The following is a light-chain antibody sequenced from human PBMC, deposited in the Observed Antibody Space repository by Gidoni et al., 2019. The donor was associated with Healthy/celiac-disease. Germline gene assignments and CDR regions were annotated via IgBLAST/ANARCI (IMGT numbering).Light chain of an antibody. CDR1: QSISSW. CDR3: QQYNSYSWT. J-gene: IGKJ1*01. V-gene: IGKV1-5*03. Sequence: DIKMTQSPSTLSASVGDRVTITCRASQSISSWLDWYQQKPGKDPQLLIYKASSLESGVPSRFSGRGSGTEFTLTISSLQPDDFATYYCQQYNSYSWTFGHGTKVEIK. CDR2: KAS.